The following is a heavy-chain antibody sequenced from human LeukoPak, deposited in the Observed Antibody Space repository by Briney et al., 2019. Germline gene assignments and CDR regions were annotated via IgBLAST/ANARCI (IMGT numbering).Heavy chain of an antibody. CDR2: ISGSGIRR. J-gene: IGHJ4*02. CDR1: GFTFSSYG. CDR3: AKRSGGPSPFDY. D-gene: IGHD3-3*01. V-gene: IGHV3-23*01. Sequence: GSLRLSCAASGFTFSSYGMTWVRQAPGKGLEWVSDISGSGIRRDYEDSVKGRFTISRDNSKNTLYLQMNSLRAEDTAVYYCAKRSGGPSPFDYWGQGTLVTVSS.